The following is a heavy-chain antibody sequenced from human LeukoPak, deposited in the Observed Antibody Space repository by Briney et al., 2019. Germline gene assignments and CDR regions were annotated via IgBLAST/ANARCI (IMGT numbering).Heavy chain of an antibody. Sequence: VASVEVSCKASGGTFSSYAISWVRQAPGQGLEWMGGIIPIFGTANYTQKFQGRVTITADESTSTAYMELSSLRSEDTAVYYCARALRGYSGYDEGGFDYWGQGTLVTVSS. V-gene: IGHV1-69*13. CDR3: ARALRGYSGYDEGGFDY. D-gene: IGHD5-12*01. J-gene: IGHJ4*02. CDR1: GGTFSSYA. CDR2: IIPIFGTA.